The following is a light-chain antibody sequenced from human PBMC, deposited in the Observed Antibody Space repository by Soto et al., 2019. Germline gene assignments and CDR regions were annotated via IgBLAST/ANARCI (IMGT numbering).Light chain of an antibody. V-gene: IGKV3-15*01. CDR2: GTS. Sequence: EIVMTQSPATLSVSPGERATLSCRASQSVSSKLAWFQQKPGQAPRLLIYGTSTRATGIPARFSGSGSGTEFTLTISSLQPEDFAVYYCQQYNNWPPYTFGQGTRLEIK. J-gene: IGKJ2*01. CDR1: QSVSSK. CDR3: QQYNNWPPYT.